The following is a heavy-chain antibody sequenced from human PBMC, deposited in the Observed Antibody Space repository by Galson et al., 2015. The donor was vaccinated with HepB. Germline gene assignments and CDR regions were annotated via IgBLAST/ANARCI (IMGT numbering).Heavy chain of an antibody. V-gene: IGHV3-7*01. J-gene: IGHJ6*02. D-gene: IGHD5-24*01. CDR1: GFTFSSYW. CDR2: IKQDGSEK. Sequence: SLRLSCAASGFTFSSYWMSWVRQAPGKGLEWVANIKQDGSEKYYVDSVKGRFTISRDNAKNSLYLQMNSLRAEDTAVYYCARAARDGYNYHYYYYYGMDVWAKGPRSPSP. CDR3: ARAARDGYNYHYYYYYGMDV.